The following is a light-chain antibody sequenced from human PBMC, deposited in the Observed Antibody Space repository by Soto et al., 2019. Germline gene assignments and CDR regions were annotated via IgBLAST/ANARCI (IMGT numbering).Light chain of an antibody. Sequence: EIVMTQSPATLSVSPGERATLSCRASQSVGTYLAWYQQKPGQAPRLLIYGASTRAAGISPRFSGGGSGTEFNLPISSLQSEDFAVYYCQQYNDWPRTFGQGTKVGI. CDR2: GAS. J-gene: IGKJ1*01. CDR1: QSVGTY. V-gene: IGKV3-15*01. CDR3: QQYNDWPRT.